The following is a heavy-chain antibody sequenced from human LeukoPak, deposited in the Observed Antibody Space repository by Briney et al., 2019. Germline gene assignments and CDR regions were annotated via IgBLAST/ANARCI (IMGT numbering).Heavy chain of an antibody. J-gene: IGHJ4*02. CDR3: ARDYGSGSYYNERPFDY. Sequence: SLRLSCAASGFTFDDYAMHWLRHAPGKGLKWFSGISWNSGSIGYADSVKGRFTISRDNAKNSLYLQMNSLRAEDTALYYCARDYGSGSYYNERPFDYWGQGTLVTVSS. D-gene: IGHD3-10*01. CDR1: GFTFDDYA. CDR2: ISWNSGSI. V-gene: IGHV3-9*01.